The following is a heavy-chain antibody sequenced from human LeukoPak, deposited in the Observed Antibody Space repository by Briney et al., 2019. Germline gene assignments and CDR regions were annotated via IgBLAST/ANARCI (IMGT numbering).Heavy chain of an antibody. CDR2: ISGSGGST. CDR1: GFTFSSYA. CDR3: AKELALLWFGESYDAFDI. V-gene: IGHV3-23*01. J-gene: IGHJ3*02. Sequence: GGSLRLSCAASGFTFSSYAMSWVRQAPGKGLEWVSAISGSGGSTNYAASVKGRFTISRDNSKNTLYLQMNSLRAEDTAVYYCAKELALLWFGESYDAFDIWGQGTMVTVSS. D-gene: IGHD3-10*01.